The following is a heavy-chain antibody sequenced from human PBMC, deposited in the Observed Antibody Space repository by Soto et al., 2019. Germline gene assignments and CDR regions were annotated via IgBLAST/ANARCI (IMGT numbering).Heavy chain of an antibody. CDR1: GGSFSGYY. CDR3: ARGGRWRRKFDY. CDR2: INHSGST. V-gene: IGHV4-34*01. Sequence: QVQLQQWGAGLLKPSETLSLTCAVYGGSFSGYYWSWIRQPPGKGLEWIGEINHSGSTNYNPSLKSRVTIAVDTSKNQFSLKLSSVTAADTAVYYCARGGRWRRKFDYWGQGTLVTVSS. J-gene: IGHJ4*02.